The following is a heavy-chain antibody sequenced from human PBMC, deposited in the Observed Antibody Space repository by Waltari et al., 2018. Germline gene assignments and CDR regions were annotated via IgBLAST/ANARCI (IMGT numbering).Heavy chain of an antibody. CDR1: FTFSSYD. Sequence: EVQLVESGGGLVQPGFTFSSYDMHWVRQATGKGLEWVSAIGTAGDTYYPGSVKGRFTISRENAKNSLYLQMNSLRAEDTAVYYCARSQQWPDPFDYWGQGTLVTVSS. CDR2: IGTAGDT. V-gene: IGHV3-13*01. CDR3: ARSQQWPDPFDY. J-gene: IGHJ4*02. D-gene: IGHD6-19*01.